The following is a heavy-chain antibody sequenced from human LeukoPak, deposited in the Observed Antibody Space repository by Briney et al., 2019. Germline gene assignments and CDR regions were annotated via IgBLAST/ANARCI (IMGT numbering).Heavy chain of an antibody. Sequence: PGGSLRLSCAASGFTFSPYAMHWVRQAPGKGLEYVSAISSDGSSTYYANSVKGRFTISRDNSKNTLYLQMGSLRPEDMAVYYCAEGGSYHGSGSYYNEALDYWGQGTLVTVSS. V-gene: IGHV3-64*01. CDR2: ISSDGSST. CDR1: GFTFSPYA. J-gene: IGHJ4*02. CDR3: AEGGSYHGSGSYYNEALDY. D-gene: IGHD3-10*01.